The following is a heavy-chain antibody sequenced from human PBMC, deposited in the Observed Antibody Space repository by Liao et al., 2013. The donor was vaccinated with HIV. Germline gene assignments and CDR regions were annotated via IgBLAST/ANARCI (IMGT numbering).Heavy chain of an antibody. Sequence: QVQLQESGPGLVKPSQTLSLTCTVSGGSISSAGYYWSWIRQPAGKGLEWIGRIYTSGSTNYNPSLKSRVTISLDTSKNQFSLRLSSVTAADTAVYYCARELDHGFDLWGQGTMVTVSS. J-gene: IGHJ3*01. CDR1: GGSISSAGYY. CDR3: ARELDHGFDL. D-gene: IGHD3-9*01. V-gene: IGHV4-61*02. CDR2: IYTSGST.